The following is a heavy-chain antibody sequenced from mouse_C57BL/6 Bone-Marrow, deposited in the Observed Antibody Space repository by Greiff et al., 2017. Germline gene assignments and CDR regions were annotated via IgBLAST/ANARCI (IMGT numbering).Heavy chain of an antibody. CDR1: GYTFTDYN. Sequence: VQLQQSGPELVKPGASVKIPCKASGYTFTDYNMDWVKQSHGKSLEWIGDINPNNGGTIYNQKFKGKATLTVDKSSSTAYMELRSLTSEDTAVYYCARGWIYYYGSSPYYYAMDYWGQGTSGTVSS. J-gene: IGHJ4*01. D-gene: IGHD1-1*01. CDR2: INPNNGGT. CDR3: ARGWIYYYGSSPYYYAMDY. V-gene: IGHV1-18*01.